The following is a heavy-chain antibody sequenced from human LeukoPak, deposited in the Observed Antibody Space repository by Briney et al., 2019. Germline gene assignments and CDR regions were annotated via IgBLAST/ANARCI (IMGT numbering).Heavy chain of an antibody. CDR2: ITSSSSYI. D-gene: IGHD2-21*02. CDR3: PRSLAFCGGDCCSLDY. CDR1: GFTFSSYS. J-gene: IGHJ4*02. V-gene: IGHV3-21*01. Sequence: PGGSLRLSCAASGFTFSSYSMSWVRQAPGKGLEWVSSITSSSSYIYYADSVRGRFTISRDNAKDSLYLQMNSLRAEDTAMYYCPRSLAFCGGDCCSLDYWGQGTLVTVSS.